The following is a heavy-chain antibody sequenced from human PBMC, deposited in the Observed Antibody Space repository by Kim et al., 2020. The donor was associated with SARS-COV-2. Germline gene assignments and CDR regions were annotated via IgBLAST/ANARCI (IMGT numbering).Heavy chain of an antibody. CDR3: VRGASGEL. D-gene: IGHD3-16*01. CDR1: GFIFSSAD. J-gene: IGHJ4*02. Sequence: GGSLRLSCVASGFIFSSADMTWVRQAPGKGLDWVSNIKSGGNTYYAESVKGHLTISRDDSTNTLYLQLSSLRVEDTALYYCVRGASGELWGQGALVTVSS. CDR2: IKSGGNT. V-gene: IGHV3-23*01.